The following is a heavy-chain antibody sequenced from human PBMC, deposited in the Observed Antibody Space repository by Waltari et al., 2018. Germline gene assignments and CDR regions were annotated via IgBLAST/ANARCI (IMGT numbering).Heavy chain of an antibody. Sequence: EVQLVESGGGLVQPGRSLRLSCAASGFTFDDYAMHWVRQAPGKGLEWVSGISWNSGSIGYADSVKGRFTISRDNAKNSLYLQMNSLRAEDTALYYCAKDIEGGIDAFDIWGQGTMVTVSS. CDR2: ISWNSGSI. D-gene: IGHD2-15*01. CDR3: AKDIEGGIDAFDI. CDR1: GFTFDDYA. V-gene: IGHV3-9*01. J-gene: IGHJ3*02.